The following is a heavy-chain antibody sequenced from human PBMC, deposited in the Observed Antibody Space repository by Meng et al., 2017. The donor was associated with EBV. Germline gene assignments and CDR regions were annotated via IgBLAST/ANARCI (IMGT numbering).Heavy chain of an antibody. CDR3: ASESGRGYTPDY. CDR2: FLPRLGAP. V-gene: IGHV1-69*01. Sequence: QGPLGEYVAGVKKPGSAVKVSCKTSGGPFRYYAISWVRQAPGQGLEWLGGFLPRLGAPNYAQKFHGRVKITADESTSTHYMDLSSLRSEDTAIYYCASESGRGYTPDYWGQGTLVTVSS. J-gene: IGHJ4*02. CDR1: GGPFRYYA. D-gene: IGHD3-10*01.